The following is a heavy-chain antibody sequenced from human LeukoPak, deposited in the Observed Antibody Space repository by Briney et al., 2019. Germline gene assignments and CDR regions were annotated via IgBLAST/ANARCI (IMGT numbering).Heavy chain of an antibody. Sequence: GGFLRLSCAASGFTFSDSYMTWVRQAPGKGVEWVTYISGSGHDINYSDSVKGRFTISRDSSKNTLYLQMNSLRAEDTAVYYCAKSGWDYWGQGTLVTVSS. J-gene: IGHJ4*02. CDR2: ISGSGHDI. D-gene: IGHD6-19*01. CDR3: AKSGWDY. V-gene: IGHV3-11*06. CDR1: GFTFSDSY.